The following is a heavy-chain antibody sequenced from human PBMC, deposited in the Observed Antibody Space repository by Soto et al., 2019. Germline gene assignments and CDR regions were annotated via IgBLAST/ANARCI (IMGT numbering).Heavy chain of an antibody. Sequence: PSETLCLTCTVSGGSISSYYWSGIRQPPGKGLEWIGYIYYSGSTNYNPSLKSRVTISVDTSKNQFSLKLSSVTAADTAVYYCARLYCSSTSCLTFDPWGQGTLVTVS. CDR1: GGSISSYY. J-gene: IGHJ5*02. CDR3: ARLYCSSTSCLTFDP. D-gene: IGHD2-2*01. V-gene: IGHV4-59*08. CDR2: IYYSGST.